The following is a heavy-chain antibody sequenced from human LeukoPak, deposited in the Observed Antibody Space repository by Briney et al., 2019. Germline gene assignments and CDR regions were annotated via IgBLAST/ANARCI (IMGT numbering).Heavy chain of an antibody. D-gene: IGHD4-17*01. V-gene: IGHV3-30-3*01. Sequence: GGSLRLSCAASGFTFSSYAMHWVRQAPGKGLEWVAVISYDGSNKYYADSVKGRFTISRDNSKNTLYLQMNSLRAEDTAVYYCARGGPDYGDYEWFDLWGQGTLVTVSS. CDR1: GFTFSSYA. J-gene: IGHJ5*02. CDR2: ISYDGSNK. CDR3: ARGGPDYGDYEWFDL.